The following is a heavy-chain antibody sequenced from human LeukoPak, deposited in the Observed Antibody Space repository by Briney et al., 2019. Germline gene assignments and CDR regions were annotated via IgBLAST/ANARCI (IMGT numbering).Heavy chain of an antibody. CDR3: ATSLYYDILTGYYNVI. Sequence: ASVKVSCKVSGYTLTELSMHWVRQAPGKGLEWMGGFDPEDGETIYAQKFQGRVTMTEDTSTDTAYMELSSLRSEDTAVYYCATSLYYDILTGYYNVIWGQGTMVTVSS. CDR2: FDPEDGET. D-gene: IGHD3-9*01. J-gene: IGHJ3*02. V-gene: IGHV1-24*01. CDR1: GYTLTELS.